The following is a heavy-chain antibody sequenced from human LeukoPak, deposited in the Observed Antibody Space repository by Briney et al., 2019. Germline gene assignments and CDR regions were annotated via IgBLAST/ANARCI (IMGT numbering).Heavy chain of an antibody. V-gene: IGHV3-7*01. CDR3: ARGPIGGPAGYYDILTGRYYFDY. CDR2: IKQDGSEK. D-gene: IGHD3-9*01. J-gene: IGHJ4*02. Sequence: GGSLRLSCAASGFTFSSYWMSWVRQAPGKGLEWVANIKQDGSEKYYVDSVKGRFTIPRDNAKNSLYLQMNSLRAEDTAVYYCARGPIGGPAGYYDILTGRYYFDYWGQGTLVTVSS. CDR1: GFTFSSYW.